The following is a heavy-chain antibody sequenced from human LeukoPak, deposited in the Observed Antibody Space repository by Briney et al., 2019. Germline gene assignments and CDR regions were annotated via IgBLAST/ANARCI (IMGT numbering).Heavy chain of an antibody. V-gene: IGHV4-39*07. J-gene: IGHJ6*02. CDR1: GGSISSSSYY. Sequence: SETLSLTCTVSGGSISSSSYYWGWIRQPPGKGLEWIGSIYYSGSTYYNPSLKSRVTISVDTSKNQFSLKLSSVTAADTAVYYCARDWLWFGAYYGMDVWGQGTTVTVSS. CDR2: IYYSGST. D-gene: IGHD3-10*01. CDR3: ARDWLWFGAYYGMDV.